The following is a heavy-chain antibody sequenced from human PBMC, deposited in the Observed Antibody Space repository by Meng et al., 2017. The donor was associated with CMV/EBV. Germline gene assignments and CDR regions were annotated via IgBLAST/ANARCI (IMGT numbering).Heavy chain of an antibody. CDR3: ARDGHLDQNYYGMDV. CDR1: GYTFTSYG. V-gene: IGHV1-18*01. Sequence: ASVKVSCKASGYTFTSYGISWVRQAPGQGLEWMGWISAYNGNTNYAQKLQGRVTMTRDTSTSTAYMELRSLRSDDTAVYYCARDGHLDQNYYGMDVWGQGTTVTVSS. J-gene: IGHJ6*02. CDR2: ISAYNGNT. D-gene: IGHD2-2*03.